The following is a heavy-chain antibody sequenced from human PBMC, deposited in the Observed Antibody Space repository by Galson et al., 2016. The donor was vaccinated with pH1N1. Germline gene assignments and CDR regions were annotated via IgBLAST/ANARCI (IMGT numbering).Heavy chain of an antibody. V-gene: IGHV4-61*02. D-gene: IGHD3-3*01. J-gene: IGHJ5*01. CDR3: AREFLEWLIISGHRVELNWFDS. Sequence: TLSLTCTVSGGSISSDSDYWTWIRQPAGKGLEWIGRVSGTGTTNYNPSLKSRVTISIDTSKNQFSLKMASVTAADTAVYFCAREFLEWLIISGHRVELNWFDSWGQGIMVTVSS. CDR2: VSGTGTT. CDR1: GGSISSDSDY.